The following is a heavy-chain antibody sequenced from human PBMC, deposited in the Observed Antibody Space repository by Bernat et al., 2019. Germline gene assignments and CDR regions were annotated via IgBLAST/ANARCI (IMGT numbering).Heavy chain of an antibody. CDR3: AKATDTAIETDYFDY. CDR2: ISYDGSNK. D-gene: IGHD5-18*01. CDR1: GFTFSSYG. V-gene: IGHV3-30*18. J-gene: IGHJ4*02. Sequence: QVQLVESGGGVVQPGRSLRLSCAASGFTFSSYGMHWVRQAPGKGLEWVAVISYDGSNKYYADSVKGRFTISRDNSKNTLYLQMNSLRAEDTAVYYCAKATDTAIETDYFDYWGQGTLVTVSS.